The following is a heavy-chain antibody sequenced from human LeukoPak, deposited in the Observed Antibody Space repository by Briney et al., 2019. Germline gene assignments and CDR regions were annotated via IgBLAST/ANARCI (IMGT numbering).Heavy chain of an antibody. J-gene: IGHJ4*02. CDR1: GFTFSNYA. CDR3: ARDWDSVVVPAAIGYY. D-gene: IGHD2-2*01. Sequence: GGSLRLSCAASGFTFSNYAMSWVRQAPGKGLEWVSAISGSASSSYYADSVKGRFTISRDNSKNTLYLQMNSLRGDDTAVYYCARDWDSVVVPAAIGYYWGQGTLVTVSS. CDR2: ISGSASSS. V-gene: IGHV3-23*01.